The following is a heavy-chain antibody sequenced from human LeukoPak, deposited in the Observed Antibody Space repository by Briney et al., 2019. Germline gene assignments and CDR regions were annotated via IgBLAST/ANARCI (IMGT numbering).Heavy chain of an antibody. D-gene: IGHD3-3*01. CDR1: GFTFSSYS. CDR2: ISSSSYI. J-gene: IGHJ4*02. Sequence: GGSLRLSCAASGFTFSSYSMNWVRQAPGKGLEWVSSISSSSYIYYADSVKGRFTISRDNAKNSLYLQMNSLRAEDTAVYYCAKVVTLGVVIIWYFDYWGQGTLVTVSS. V-gene: IGHV3-21*04. CDR3: AKVVTLGVVIIWYFDY.